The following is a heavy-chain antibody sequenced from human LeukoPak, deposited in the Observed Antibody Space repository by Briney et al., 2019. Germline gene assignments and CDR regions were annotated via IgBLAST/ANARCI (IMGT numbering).Heavy chain of an antibody. J-gene: IGHJ6*03. V-gene: IGHV1-69*13. D-gene: IGHD2-15*01. CDR3: ARESHLYCSGGSCHPMDV. CDR1: GGTFSSYA. Sequence: ASVKVSCKASGGTFSSYAISWVRQAPGQGLEWMGGIIPIFGTANYAQKFQGSVTITADESTSTAYMELSSLRSEDTAVYYCARESHLYCSGGSCHPMDVWGKGTTVTVSS. CDR2: IIPIFGTA.